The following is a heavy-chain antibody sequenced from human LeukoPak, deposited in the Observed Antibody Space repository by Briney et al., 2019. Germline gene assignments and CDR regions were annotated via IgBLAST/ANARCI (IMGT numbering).Heavy chain of an antibody. CDR2: IYSSVST. D-gene: IGHD6-6*01. CDR3: ARQDRLSSPEPYFDY. V-gene: IGHV4-39*01. CDR1: GGSISSNAYY. J-gene: IGHJ4*02. Sequence: SETLSLTCTVSGGSISSNAYYWAWIRQPPGKGLEWIGSIYSSVSTYYNPSLKSRVTISVDTSKNQFSLKLSSVTAADTAVYYCARQDRLSSPEPYFDYWGQGTLVTVSS.